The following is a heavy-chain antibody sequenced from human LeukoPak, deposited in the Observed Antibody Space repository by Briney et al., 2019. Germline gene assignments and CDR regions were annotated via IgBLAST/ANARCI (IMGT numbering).Heavy chain of an antibody. CDR2: MNPNSGNT. CDR3: ARGGFDYYGSERAFDF. V-gene: IGHV1-8*03. Sequence: ASVKVSCKASGYTFTSYDINWVRQATGQGLEWMGWMNPNSGNTGYAQKFQGRVTITRNTSISTAYMELRSLRSDDTAVYYCARGGFDYYGSERAFDFWGQGTLVTVSS. CDR1: GYTFTSYD. D-gene: IGHD3-10*01. J-gene: IGHJ4*02.